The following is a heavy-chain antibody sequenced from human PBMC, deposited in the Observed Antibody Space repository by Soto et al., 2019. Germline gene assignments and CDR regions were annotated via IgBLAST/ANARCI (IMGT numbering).Heavy chain of an antibody. CDR2: IIPIFGTA. V-gene: IGHV1-69*13. D-gene: IGHD3-9*01. J-gene: IGHJ6*02. CDR3: ARDRAPNYDILTGYYNLVRSSVSGMDV. Sequence: SVKVSCKASGGTFSSYAISWVRQAPGQGLEWMGGIIPIFGTANYAQKFQGRVTITADESTSTAYMELSSLRSEDTAVYYCARDRAPNYDILTGYYNLVRSSVSGMDVWAQGTTVTVSS. CDR1: GGTFSSYA.